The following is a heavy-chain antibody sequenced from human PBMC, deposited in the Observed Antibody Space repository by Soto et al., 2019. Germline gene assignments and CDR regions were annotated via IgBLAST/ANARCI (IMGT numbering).Heavy chain of an antibody. J-gene: IGHJ6*02. CDR1: GASITSSSYY. CDR3: ARPGDAYGLDV. CDR2: IHSHSGST. V-gene: IGHV4-39*01. D-gene: IGHD2-21*02. Sequence: PSETLSLTCSVSGASITSSSYYWAWIRQPPGKGLEWIASIHSHSGSTYYDPSVKVRVSISVYTSKKHFSLNLSSVTAADTAVYYCARPGDAYGLDVWGQGTTVTVSS.